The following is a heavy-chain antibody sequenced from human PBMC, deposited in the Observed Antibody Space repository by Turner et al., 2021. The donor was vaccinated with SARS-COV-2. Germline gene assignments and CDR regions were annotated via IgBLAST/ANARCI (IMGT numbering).Heavy chain of an antibody. D-gene: IGHD1-20*01. CDR2: ISWNSGSI. CDR1: GFTFDDYA. J-gene: IGHJ4*02. Sequence: EVQLVESGGGLVQPGRSLRLSCAASGFTFDDYAMHGVRQAPGKGLEWVSGISWNSGSIGYADSVKGRFTISRDNAKNSLYLQMNSLRAEDTALYYCAKDRWYNWNYFDYWGQGTLVTVSS. V-gene: IGHV3-9*01. CDR3: AKDRWYNWNYFDY.